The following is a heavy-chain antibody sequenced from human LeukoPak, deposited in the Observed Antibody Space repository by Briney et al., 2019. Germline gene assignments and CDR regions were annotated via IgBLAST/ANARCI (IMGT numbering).Heavy chain of an antibody. CDR2: ISYDGSNK. V-gene: IGHV3-30-3*01. CDR3: ARAQIGGIDY. CDR1: GFTFSSYA. Sequence: AGGSLRLSCAASGFTFSSYAMHWVRQAPGKGLEWVAVISYDGSNKYYADSVKGRFTISRDNSKNTLYLQMNSLRAEDTAVYYCARAQIGGIDYWGQGTLVTVSS. J-gene: IGHJ4*02.